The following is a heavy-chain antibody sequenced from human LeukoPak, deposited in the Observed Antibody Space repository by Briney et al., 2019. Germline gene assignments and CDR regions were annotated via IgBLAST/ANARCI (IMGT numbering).Heavy chain of an antibody. CDR1: GGSISSYY. CDR3: ARDSVNSSGWYVVADGAFDI. J-gene: IGHJ3*02. CDR2: IYTSGST. D-gene: IGHD6-19*01. Sequence: SETLSLTCTVSGGSISSYYWSWIRQPAGKGLEWIGRIYTSGSTNYNPSLKSRVTMSVDTSKNQFSPKLSSVTAADTAVYYCARDSVNSSGWYVVADGAFDIWGQGTMVTVSS. V-gene: IGHV4-4*07.